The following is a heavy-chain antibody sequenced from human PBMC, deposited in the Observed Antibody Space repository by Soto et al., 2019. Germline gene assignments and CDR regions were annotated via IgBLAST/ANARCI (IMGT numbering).Heavy chain of an antibody. CDR1: GGSISSYY. CDR3: ERRCSSTSCHTSLAALWWYFDL. D-gene: IGHD2-2*01. Sequence: QVQLQESGPGLVKPSETLSLTCTVSGGSISSYYWSWIRQRPGTGLERIGYMYFSGSTNYNPSLTSRVTISVDTSKNQFALKLSSVTAADTAVYYCERRCSSTSCHTSLAALWWYFDLWGRGTLVTVSS. J-gene: IGHJ2*01. V-gene: IGHV4-59*08. CDR2: MYFSGST.